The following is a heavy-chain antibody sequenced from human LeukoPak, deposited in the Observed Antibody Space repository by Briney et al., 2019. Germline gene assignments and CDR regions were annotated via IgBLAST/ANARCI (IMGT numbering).Heavy chain of an antibody. CDR1: GFTVSSNY. J-gene: IGHJ4*02. V-gene: IGHV3-66*01. CDR2: IYSSGST. Sequence: PGGSLRLSCAASGFTVSSNYMSWVRQAPGKGLEWVSVIYSSGSTYYADSVKGRFTISRDNSKNTLYLQMNSLRAEDTAVYYCARERDSSGWYPTIYDYWGQGTLVTVSS. D-gene: IGHD6-19*01. CDR3: ARERDSSGWYPTIYDY.